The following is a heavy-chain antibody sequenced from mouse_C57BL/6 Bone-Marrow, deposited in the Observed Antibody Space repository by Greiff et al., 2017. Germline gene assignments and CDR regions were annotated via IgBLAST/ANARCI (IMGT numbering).Heavy chain of an antibody. CDR2: IYPGDGDT. V-gene: IGHV1-82*01. CDR3: ERSGYYYGSIYYAMDY. CDR1: GYAFSSSW. D-gene: IGHD1-1*01. Sequence: QVQLKESGPELVKPGASVKISCKASGYAFSSSWMNWVKQRPGKGLEWIGRIYPGDGDTNYNGKFKGKATLTADKSSSTAYVQLSSLTSADSAVYFCERSGYYYGSIYYAMDYWGQGTSVTVSS. J-gene: IGHJ4*01.